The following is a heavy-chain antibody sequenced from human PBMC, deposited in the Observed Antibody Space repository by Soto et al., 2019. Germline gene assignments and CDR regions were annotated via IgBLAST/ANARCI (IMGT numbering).Heavy chain of an antibody. CDR2: SSAYHGNT. J-gene: IGHJ4*02. CDR3: ARETRSGLFDY. Sequence: QVQLVQSGAEVKKPGASVKVSCKASGYTFTSYGISWVRQAPGQGLEWMGWSSAYHGNTNYAQKLQGRDTLTTDTSTSPAYMELSSLRSDDTAVYYCARETRSGLFDYWGQGTLVTVSS. V-gene: IGHV1-18*01. D-gene: IGHD3-10*01. CDR1: GYTFTSYG.